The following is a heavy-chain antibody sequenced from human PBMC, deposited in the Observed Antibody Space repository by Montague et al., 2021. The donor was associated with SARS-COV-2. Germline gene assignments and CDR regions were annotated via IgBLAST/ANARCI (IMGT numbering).Heavy chain of an antibody. Sequence: TLSLTCAVSGGSISSGGYAWSWIRQPPGKGLEWIGYMYHSGSTYYKLSLKSRVTISVDRSKNQVSLKLTSVTAADTAVYYCARGKSYYDILTGYYRVRWFDPWGQVTLVTVSS. CDR3: ARGKSYYDILTGYYRVRWFDP. CDR2: MYHSGST. J-gene: IGHJ5*02. D-gene: IGHD3-9*01. V-gene: IGHV4-30-2*01. CDR1: GGSISSGGYA.